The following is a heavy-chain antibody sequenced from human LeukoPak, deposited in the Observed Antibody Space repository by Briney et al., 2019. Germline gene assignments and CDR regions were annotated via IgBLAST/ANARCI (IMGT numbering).Heavy chain of an antibody. CDR1: GYAFTSLD. Sequence: ASVKVSCKASGYAFTSLDINWVRQATGQGLEWMGWMNPNSGFTGSAQKFQGRLTMTRDTSISTAYMELTSLTSEDTAMYYCAGVAGSADYWGQGTLVTVSS. CDR3: AGVAGSADY. CDR2: MNPNSGFT. V-gene: IGHV1-8*01. D-gene: IGHD6-19*01. J-gene: IGHJ4*02.